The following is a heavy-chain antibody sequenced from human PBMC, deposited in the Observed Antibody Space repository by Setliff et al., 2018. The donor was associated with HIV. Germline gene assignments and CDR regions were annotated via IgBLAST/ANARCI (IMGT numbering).Heavy chain of an antibody. V-gene: IGHV3-21*04. CDR2: ITSNLRYI. CDR3: AKDRGNYRGFDS. CDR1: GFSFSRYT. J-gene: IGHJ4*02. Sequence: PGGSLRLSCVTSGFSFSRYTMMWVRQAPGKGLEWVSSITSNLRYIYADSVKGRFTISRDNTRNSLYLQMNSLTTEDTALYYCAKDRGNYRGFDSWGQGTLVTVSS. D-gene: IGHD1-7*01.